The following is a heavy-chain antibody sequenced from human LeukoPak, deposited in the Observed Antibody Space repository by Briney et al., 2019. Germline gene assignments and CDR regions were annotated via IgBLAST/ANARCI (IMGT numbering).Heavy chain of an antibody. D-gene: IGHD3-16*02. Sequence: GGSLRLSCAASGFTFSDYYMSWIRQAPGKGLEWVSYISSSGSTIYYADSVKGRFTISRDNAKNSLYLQMNSLRAEDTAVYYCARDGTYYDYVWGSYRHNWFDPWGQGTLVTVSS. CDR2: ISSSGSTI. CDR3: ARDGTYYDYVWGSYRHNWFDP. CDR1: GFTFSDYY. J-gene: IGHJ5*02. V-gene: IGHV3-11*01.